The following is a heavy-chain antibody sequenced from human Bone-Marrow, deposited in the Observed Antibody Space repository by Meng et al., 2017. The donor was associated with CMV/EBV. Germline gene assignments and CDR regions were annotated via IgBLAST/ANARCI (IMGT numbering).Heavy chain of an antibody. CDR2: IRSTAYGGTT. J-gene: IGHJ4*02. CDR1: GFTFGDYA. D-gene: IGHD2-15*01. V-gene: IGHV3-49*04. Sequence: GESLKISCTASGFTFGDYAMSWVRQAPGKGLEWVGFIRSTAYGGTTEYAASVKGRFTISRDDSKSIAYLQMNSLKTEDTAVYYCTRDDGNGSGGSCYSDESYYWGQGTLVTVSS. CDR3: TRDDGNGSGGSCYSDESYY.